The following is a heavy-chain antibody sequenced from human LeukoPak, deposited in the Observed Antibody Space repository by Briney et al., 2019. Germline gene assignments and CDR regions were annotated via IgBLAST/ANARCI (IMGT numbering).Heavy chain of an antibody. CDR3: ARGPDYNDSSGYYMSYDAFET. CDR2: IDPDTGGT. V-gene: IGHV1-2*02. Sequence: ASVNVSCTASGYTFTGYCMHWVRQAPGQRLEWVGWIDPDTGGTNYAQKFQGRVTITRDTSISTAYMELSSLRSEDTAVYYWARGPDYNDSSGYYMSYDAFETWGKGTMVTVS. CDR1: GYTFTGYC. J-gene: IGHJ3*02. D-gene: IGHD3-22*01.